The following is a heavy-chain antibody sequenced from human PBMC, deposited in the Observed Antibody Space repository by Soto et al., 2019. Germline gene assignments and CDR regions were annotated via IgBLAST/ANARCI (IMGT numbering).Heavy chain of an antibody. CDR3: TRGSASGAFDY. CDR2: ISGRGGTI. D-gene: IGHD2-8*02. CDR1: GFIFSSYA. Sequence: EVQLLESGGDLLQPGGSLRLSCAASGFIFSSYAMGWVRQAPGKGLEWVSAISGRGGTIYYADSVKGRFTISRDNSKNTMYWQMNTLRGQDSAVYYCTRGSASGAFDYWGQGALVTVSS. J-gene: IGHJ4*02. V-gene: IGHV3-23*01.